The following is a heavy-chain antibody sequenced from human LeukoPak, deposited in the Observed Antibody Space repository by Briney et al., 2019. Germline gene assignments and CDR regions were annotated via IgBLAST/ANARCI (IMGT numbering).Heavy chain of an antibody. CDR1: GYTFTSYG. J-gene: IGHJ3*02. CDR3: ARAHLGLRDILTGGGVAFDI. CDR2: INPNSGGT. D-gene: IGHD3-9*01. V-gene: IGHV1-2*02. Sequence: ASVKVSCKASGYTFTSYGVSWVRQAPGQGLEWMGWINPNSGGTNYAQKFQGRVTMTRDTSISTAYMELSRLRSDDTAVYYCARAHLGLRDILTGGGVAFDIWGQGTMVTVSS.